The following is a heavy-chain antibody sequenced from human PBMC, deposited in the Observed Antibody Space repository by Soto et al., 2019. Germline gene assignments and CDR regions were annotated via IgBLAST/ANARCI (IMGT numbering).Heavy chain of an antibody. D-gene: IGHD3-3*01. V-gene: IGHV3-7*01. CDR1: GFTFSSYW. J-gene: IGHJ6*03. Sequence: GGSLRLSCAASGFTFSSYWMSWVRQAPGKGLEWVANIKQDGSEKYYVDSVKGRFTISRDNAKNSLYLQMNSLRAEDTAVYYCARDKYFGFWSDYYNLGYYYYMDVWGKGTTVTVSS. CDR3: ARDKYFGFWSDYYNLGYYYYMDV. CDR2: IKQDGSEK.